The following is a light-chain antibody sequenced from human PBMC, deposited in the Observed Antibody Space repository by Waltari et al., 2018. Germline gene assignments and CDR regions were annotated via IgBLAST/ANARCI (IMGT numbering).Light chain of an antibody. CDR1: SSDVGAYTH. Sequence: QSALTQPASVPGSPGQSITISCPGTSSDVGAYTHFSWYQHHPGKAPKLIIYDVNSRPSGVSNRFSGSKSGNTASLTISELQAEDEADYYCSSFTSDSTWVFGAGTKLTVL. J-gene: IGLJ2*01. V-gene: IGLV2-14*03. CDR3: SSFTSDSTWV. CDR2: DVN.